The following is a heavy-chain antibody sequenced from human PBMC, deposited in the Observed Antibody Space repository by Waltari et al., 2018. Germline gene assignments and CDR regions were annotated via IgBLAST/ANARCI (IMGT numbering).Heavy chain of an antibody. V-gene: IGHV4-59*01. CDR2: IYYSGST. CDR1: GGSLSSYY. CDR3: ARDHHSSGWYGYYFDY. J-gene: IGHJ4*02. D-gene: IGHD6-19*01. Sequence: QVQLQESGPGLVKPSETLSLTCTVSGGSLSSYYWSWIRKPPGKGLEWIGYIYYSGSTNYNPSLKSRVTISVDTSKNQFSLKLSSVTAADTAVYYCARDHHSSGWYGYYFDYWGQGTLVTVSS.